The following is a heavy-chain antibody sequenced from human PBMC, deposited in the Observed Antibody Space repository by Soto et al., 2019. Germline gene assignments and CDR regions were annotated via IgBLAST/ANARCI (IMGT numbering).Heavy chain of an antibody. CDR3: ARARRDGYIYYFDY. J-gene: IGHJ4*02. CDR2: ISWNSGSI. V-gene: IGHV3-9*01. CDR1: GFTFDDYA. D-gene: IGHD5-12*01. Sequence: GGSLRLSCAASGFTFDDYAMHWVRQAPGKGLEWVSGISWNSGSIGYADSVKGRFTISRDNAKNSLYLQMNSLRAEDTALYYCARARRDGYIYYFDYWGQGTLVTVSS.